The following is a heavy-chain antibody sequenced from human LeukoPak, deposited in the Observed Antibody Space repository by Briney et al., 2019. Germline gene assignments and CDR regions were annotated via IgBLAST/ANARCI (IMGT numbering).Heavy chain of an antibody. CDR2: ITRSSIYI. D-gene: IGHD6-13*01. CDR1: GFTFSSYS. J-gene: IGHJ3*02. CDR3: ARDSIRIAAAGRGAFDI. V-gene: IGHV3-21*04. Sequence: KSGGSLRLSCAASGFTFSSYSMNWVRQAPGKGLEWVSSITRSSIYIYYADSVKGRFTISRDNAKNSLYLQMNSLRAEDTAVYYCARDSIRIAAAGRGAFDIWGQGTMVTVSS.